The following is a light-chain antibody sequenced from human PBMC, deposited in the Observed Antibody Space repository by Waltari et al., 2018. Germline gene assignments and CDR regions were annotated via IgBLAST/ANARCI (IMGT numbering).Light chain of an antibody. CDR1: SGHRSYA. V-gene: IGLV4-69*01. Sequence: QLMLTQSPSASASLGASVRLTCTLSSGHRSYAVACPQQQPEKGPRYLMKVNSDGSHIKGDGIPDRFSGSSSGAERYLTISSLQSEDEADYYCQTGGYGIWVFGGGTKLTVL. CDR3: QTGGYGIWV. CDR2: VNSDGSH. J-gene: IGLJ3*02.